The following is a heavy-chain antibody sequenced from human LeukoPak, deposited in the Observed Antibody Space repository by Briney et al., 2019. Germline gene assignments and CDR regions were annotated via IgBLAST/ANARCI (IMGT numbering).Heavy chain of an antibody. D-gene: IGHD6-6*01. CDR3: AREYSSSSESAFDI. V-gene: IGHV4-39*07. J-gene: IGHJ3*02. Sequence: SETLSLTCTVSGGSISSSSYYWGWIRQPPGKGLEWIGSIYYSGSTYYNPSLKSRVTISVDTSKNQFSLKLSSVTAADTAVYYCAREYSSSSESAFDIWGQGTMVTVSS. CDR2: IYYSGST. CDR1: GGSISSSSYY.